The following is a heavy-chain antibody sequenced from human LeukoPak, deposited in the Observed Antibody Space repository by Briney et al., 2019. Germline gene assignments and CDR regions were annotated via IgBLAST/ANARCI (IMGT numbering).Heavy chain of an antibody. Sequence: GGSLRLSCAVSGFTFSGFWMSWSRQAPGKGLEWVASINSDGSEGYYADVVKGRFTIFRDNAKNTLYLQMNSLRAEDTAVYYCVRDLGGRSGHWGQGTLVTVSS. CDR2: INSDGSEG. V-gene: IGHV3-7*01. D-gene: IGHD1-26*01. CDR1: GFTFSGFW. J-gene: IGHJ4*02. CDR3: VRDLGGRSGH.